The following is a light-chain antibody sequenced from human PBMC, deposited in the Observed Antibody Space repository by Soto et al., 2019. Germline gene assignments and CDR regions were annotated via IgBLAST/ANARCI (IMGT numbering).Light chain of an antibody. J-gene: IGKJ2*01. CDR2: HAS. CDR1: QSISTY. CDR3: QQYNRYSYT. V-gene: IGKV1-5*01. Sequence: DIQMTQSPSTLSASVGDRVTITCRASQSISTYLAWYQQKPGKAPKLRIYHASNLESGVPSRFSGSGSGTEFTLTISSLQPDDSATYYCQQYNRYSYTFGQGTKLEIK.